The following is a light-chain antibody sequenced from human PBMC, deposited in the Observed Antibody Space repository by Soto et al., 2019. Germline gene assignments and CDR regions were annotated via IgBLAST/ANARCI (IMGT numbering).Light chain of an antibody. V-gene: IGLV1-51*01. CDR2: DNN. CDR3: TSYTSSSTLDV. J-gene: IGLJ1*01. CDR1: SSNIGNNF. Sequence: QSVLTQPPSVSAAPGQKVTISCSGSSSNIGNNFVSWYQQVPGTAPKLLIYDNNKRPSGIPDRFSGSKSGTSATLGITGLQAEDEADYYCTSYTSSSTLDVFGTGTKVT.